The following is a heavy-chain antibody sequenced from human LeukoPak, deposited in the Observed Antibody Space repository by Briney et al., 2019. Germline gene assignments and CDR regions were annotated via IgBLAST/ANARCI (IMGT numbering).Heavy chain of an antibody. J-gene: IGHJ1*01. CDR3: AKRLVACSGGSCYSTFQH. CDR2: INSNGGST. Sequence: TGGSLRLSCAASGFTFSSYAISWVRQAPGKGLEWVSGINSNGGSTYYADSVRGRFTISRDNSKNTLYLQMNSLRAEDTAVYYCAKRLVACSGGSCYSTFQHWGQGTLVTVSS. V-gene: IGHV3-23*01. D-gene: IGHD2-15*01. CDR1: GFTFSSYA.